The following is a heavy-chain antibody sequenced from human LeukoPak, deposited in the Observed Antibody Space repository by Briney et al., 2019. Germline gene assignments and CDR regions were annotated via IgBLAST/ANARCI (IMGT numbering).Heavy chain of an antibody. J-gene: IGHJ3*02. CDR2: ISSSSSYI. D-gene: IGHD2-2*01. Sequence: GGSLRLSCAASGFTFSSYSMNWVRQAPGKGLEWVSSISSSSSYIYYADSVKGRFTISRDNAKNSLYLQMDSLRAEDTAVYYCARVVPAAIWAFDIWGQGTMVTVSS. V-gene: IGHV3-21*01. CDR3: ARVVPAAIWAFDI. CDR1: GFTFSSYS.